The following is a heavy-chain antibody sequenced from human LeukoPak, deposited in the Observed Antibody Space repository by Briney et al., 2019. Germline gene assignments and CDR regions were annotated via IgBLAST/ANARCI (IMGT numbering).Heavy chain of an antibody. CDR1: GFTFSSYE. CDR3: ARDPPDY. J-gene: IGHJ4*02. CDR2: ILNSGTTT. Sequence: GGSLRLSCAASGFTFSSYEMNWVRQAPGEGLEWVSYILNSGTTTYYADSVKGRFTISRDNAKNSLYLQMNSLSAEDTGVYYCARDPPDYWGQGILVTVSS. V-gene: IGHV3-48*03.